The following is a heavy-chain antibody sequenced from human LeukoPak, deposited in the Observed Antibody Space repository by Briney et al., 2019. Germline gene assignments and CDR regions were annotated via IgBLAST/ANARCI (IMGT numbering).Heavy chain of an antibody. CDR3: ARIRFNGYDSYYFES. Sequence: SDTLSLTCAVSGYSISSSNWWGWIRQPPGKGLEWIGYIYYSGSTYYNPSLKSRVTISVDTSKNEFSLKLSSVTAADTAVYYCARIRFNGYDSYYFESWGQGTLVTVSS. CDR1: GYSISSSNW. D-gene: IGHD5-12*01. CDR2: IYYSGST. J-gene: IGHJ4*02. V-gene: IGHV4-28*01.